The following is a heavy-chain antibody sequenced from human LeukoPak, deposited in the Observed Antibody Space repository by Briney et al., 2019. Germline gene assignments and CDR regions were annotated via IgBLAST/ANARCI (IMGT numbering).Heavy chain of an antibody. D-gene: IGHD3-10*01. V-gene: IGHV1-8*01. J-gene: IGHJ4*02. CDR3: ARGRYYGAGGRDY. CDR1: GYTFTSYD. Sequence: GASVKLSCTASGYTFTSYDINWVRHATGQGLEWMGCINPNSGNTGYAQKFQGRVTITRNIPISTAHIELHSQRCEDGGVDVCARGRYYGAGGRDYWGQRTLVTVSS. CDR2: INPNSGNT.